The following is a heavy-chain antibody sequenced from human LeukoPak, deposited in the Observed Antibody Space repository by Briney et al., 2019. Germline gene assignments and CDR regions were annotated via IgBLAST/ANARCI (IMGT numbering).Heavy chain of an antibody. Sequence: PSETLSLTCTLSGGSISTFSWRWLRHFPGKGLEWIGSIYIKSTNYNPSLKSRVAISVDTSKNQFSLRLDSVTTADTAVYYCARDTTVASGMQYWGQGTLVTVSS. CDR3: ARDTTVASGMQY. V-gene: IGHV4-59*01. J-gene: IGHJ4*02. CDR1: GGSISTFS. D-gene: IGHD6-19*01. CDR2: IYIKST.